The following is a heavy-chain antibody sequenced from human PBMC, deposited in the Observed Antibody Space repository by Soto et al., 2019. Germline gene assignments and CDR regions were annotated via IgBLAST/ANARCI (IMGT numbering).Heavy chain of an antibody. D-gene: IGHD3-22*01. J-gene: IGHJ4*02. CDR3: ARQRRDYYDSSGYYFDY. CDR2: IYYSGST. Sequence: SETLSLTCTVSGGSISSYYWSWIRQPPGKGLEWIGYIYYSGSTNYNPSLKSRVTISVDTSKNQFSLKLSSVPAADTAVYYCARQRRDYYDSSGYYFDYWGQGTLVTVSS. V-gene: IGHV4-59*08. CDR1: GGSISSYY.